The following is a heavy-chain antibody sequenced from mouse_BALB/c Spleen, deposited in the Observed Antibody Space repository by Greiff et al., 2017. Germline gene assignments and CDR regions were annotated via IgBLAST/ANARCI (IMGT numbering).Heavy chain of an antibody. CDR3: ARGNYGNYVDY. CDR1: GFTFSSFG. V-gene: IGHV5-17*02. Sequence: EVKLVESGGGLVQPGGSRKLSCAASGFTFSSFGMHWVRQAPEKGLEWVAYISSGSSTIYYADTVKGRFTISRDNPKNTLFLQMTSLRSEDTAMYYCARGNYGNYVDYWGQGTSVTVSS. D-gene: IGHD2-1*01. J-gene: IGHJ4*01. CDR2: ISSGSSTI.